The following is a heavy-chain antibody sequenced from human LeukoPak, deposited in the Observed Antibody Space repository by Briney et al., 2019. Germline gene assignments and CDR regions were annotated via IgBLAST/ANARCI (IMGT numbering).Heavy chain of an antibody. CDR2: ISGSGDST. CDR3: AKEGRSLQTY. J-gene: IGHJ4*02. CDR1: GFTFSSYA. Sequence: GGSLRLSCAASGFTFSSYAMSWARQAPGKGLEWVSAISGSGDSTYYGDSVKGRFTISRDNAKNSLYLQMNSLRVEDTAVYYCAKEGRSLQTYWGQGTLVTVSS. D-gene: IGHD5-24*01. V-gene: IGHV3-23*01.